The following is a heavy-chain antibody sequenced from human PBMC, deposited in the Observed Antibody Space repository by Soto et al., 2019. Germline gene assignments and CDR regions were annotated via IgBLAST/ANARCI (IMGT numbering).Heavy chain of an antibody. CDR1: GGSLSSYY. J-gene: IGHJ4*02. CDR2: IYYSGST. D-gene: IGHD1-1*01. CDR3: ARHYWSDESSHTFFDY. Sequence: SETLSLTCTVSGGSLSSYYWSWIRQPPGKGLEWIGYIYYSGSTNYNPSLKSRVTISVDTSKNQFSLKLSSVTAADTAVYYCARHYWSDESSHTFFDYWGQGTLVTVSS. V-gene: IGHV4-59*08.